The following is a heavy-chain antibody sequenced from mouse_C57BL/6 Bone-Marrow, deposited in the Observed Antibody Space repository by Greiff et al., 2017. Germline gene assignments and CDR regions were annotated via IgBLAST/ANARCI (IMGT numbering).Heavy chain of an antibody. Sequence: VQLQQSGPGLVAPSQRLSLTCPVSGFSFTSYGVSWVRQPPGKGLEWLGVIWGDGSKNYHSALMYRLSISKDNSKSQGVLKLNSLQTDDTATYYCAKRTGKGYYAMDYWGQGTSVTVSS. CDR1: GFSFTSYG. V-gene: IGHV2-3*01. CDR3: AKRTGKGYYAMDY. D-gene: IGHD4-1*01. CDR2: IWGDGSK. J-gene: IGHJ4*01.